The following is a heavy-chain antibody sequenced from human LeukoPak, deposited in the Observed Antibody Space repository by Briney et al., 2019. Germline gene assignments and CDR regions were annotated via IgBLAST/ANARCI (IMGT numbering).Heavy chain of an antibody. V-gene: IGHV3-66*01. J-gene: IGHJ6*03. CDR2: IYSGGST. CDR3: ARGPPRGKYYYMDV. Sequence: GGSLRLSCAASGFTVSSNYMSWVRQAPGKGLEWVSVIYSGGSTYYADSVKGRFTISRDNSKNTLYLQMNSLTAGDTAVYYCARGPPRGKYYYMDVWGKGTTVTVSS. CDR1: GFTVSSNY. D-gene: IGHD1-1*01.